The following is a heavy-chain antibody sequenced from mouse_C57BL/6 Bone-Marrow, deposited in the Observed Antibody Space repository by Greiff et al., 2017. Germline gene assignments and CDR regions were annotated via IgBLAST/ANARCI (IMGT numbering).Heavy chain of an antibody. D-gene: IGHD3-3*01. V-gene: IGHV1-9*01. J-gene: IGHJ1*03. CDR1: GYTFTGYW. CDR2: ILPGSGST. Sequence: QVQLKQSGAELMKPGASVKLSCKATGYTFTGYWIEWVKQRPGNGLEWIGEILPGSGSTNYNEKFKGKATLTVDKSSSTAYMQLSSLTSEDSAVYYCARGGRNRYFDVWGTGTTVTVSS. CDR3: ARGGRNRYFDV.